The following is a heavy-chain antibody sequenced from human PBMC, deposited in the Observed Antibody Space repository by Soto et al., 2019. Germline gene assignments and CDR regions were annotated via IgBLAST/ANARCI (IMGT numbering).Heavy chain of an antibody. CDR2: IVVGSGNT. J-gene: IGHJ4*02. CDR1: GFTFTISA. V-gene: IGHV1-58*01. D-gene: IGHD1-7*01. Sequence: GASVKVSCKASGFTFTISAVQWVRQARGQRLEWIGWIVVGSGNTNYAQKFQERVTITRDMSTSTAYMELSSLRSEDTAVYYCAAELELLGPSFDYWGQGTLVTVSS. CDR3: AAELELLGPSFDY.